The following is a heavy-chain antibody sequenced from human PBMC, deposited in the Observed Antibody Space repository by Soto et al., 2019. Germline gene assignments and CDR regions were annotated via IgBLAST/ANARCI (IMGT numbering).Heavy chain of an antibody. CDR3: AKRRVGDAFDV. Sequence: DVQLAQSGAEVKKPGESLRISCKGSGNRFSNYWINWVRQVPGKGLEWMGRIDVSDSYTNYSPSFQGHVTISADKSISTVYLQWNSLKAADTAVYFCAKRRVGDAFDVWGQGTKVTVSA. D-gene: IGHD1-26*01. CDR1: GNRFSNYW. J-gene: IGHJ3*01. V-gene: IGHV5-10-1*03. CDR2: IDVSDSYT.